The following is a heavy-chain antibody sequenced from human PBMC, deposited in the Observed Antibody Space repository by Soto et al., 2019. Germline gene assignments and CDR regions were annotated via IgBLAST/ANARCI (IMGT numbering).Heavy chain of an antibody. CDR1: GYPLTDFY. D-gene: IGHD6-13*01. Sequence: QVQLVQSGAEVKKPGASVTVSCKTSGYPLTDFYIHWVRQAPGQGLEWMAWINPHTGDTNTALKFQGRVTMTRDTCINTAFMELTRLSSDDTAVYYCAREVGAAPGVRREWYLDLRGRGTLVSVSS. CDR3: AREVGAAPGVRREWYLDL. CDR2: INPHTGDT. V-gene: IGHV1-2*02. J-gene: IGHJ2*01.